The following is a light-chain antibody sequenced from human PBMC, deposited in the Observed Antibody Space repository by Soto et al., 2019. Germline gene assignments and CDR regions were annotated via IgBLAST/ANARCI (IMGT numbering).Light chain of an antibody. V-gene: IGLV1-47*01. CDR3: PSWDDSLYHVV. J-gene: IGLJ2*01. Sequence: QSVLTQPPSASGTPGPRVTFSCSGGRSNIGSNYVFWYQQFPGTAPKLLIYRNNQRPSGVPDRFSGSKSGTSASLAISGLRSEDEADYYCPSWDDSLYHVVFGGGTKLTVL. CDR2: RNN. CDR1: RSNIGSNY.